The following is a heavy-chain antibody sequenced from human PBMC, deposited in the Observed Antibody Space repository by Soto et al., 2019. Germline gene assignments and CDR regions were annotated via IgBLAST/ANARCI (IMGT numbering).Heavy chain of an antibody. CDR3: ASSYCGGDCSVLDYFYGMDV. J-gene: IGHJ6*02. D-gene: IGHD2-21*02. V-gene: IGHV1-18*01. Sequence: QVQLVQSGAEVKKPGASVKVSCKASGYTFSSYGISWVRQAPGQGREWMGWISAYNGNTNYAQKLQGRVTMTTDTSTSTAYMELRSLRSDDTAVYYCASSYCGGDCSVLDYFYGMDVWGQGTTVTVSS. CDR1: GYTFSSYG. CDR2: ISAYNGNT.